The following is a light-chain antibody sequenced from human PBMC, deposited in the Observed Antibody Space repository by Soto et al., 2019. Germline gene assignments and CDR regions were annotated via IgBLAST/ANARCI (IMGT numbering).Light chain of an antibody. J-gene: IGKJ1*01. CDR1: QSIVTY. V-gene: IGKV1-39*01. CDR2: AAS. CDR3: QQSYSTTTWK. Sequence: DIQMTQSPSSLSASVGDRFTITCRASQSIVTYLNWYLQKPGKAPKLLIYAASNLQSGVPSRFSGSGSGTDFTLTISSLQPEDFATYFCQQSYSTTTWKFGQGTKVDIK.